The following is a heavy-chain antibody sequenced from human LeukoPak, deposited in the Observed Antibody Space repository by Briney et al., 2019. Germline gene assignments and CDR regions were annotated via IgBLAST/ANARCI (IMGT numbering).Heavy chain of an antibody. Sequence: GGSLRLSCAASGFTFSIYGMHWVRQAPGEGLGWVAFIRYDGSNKYYADSVKGRFTISRDNSKNTLYLQMNSLRAEDTAVYYCASSLVIDDLIYYYYMDVWGKGTTVTVSS. D-gene: IGHD3-9*01. CDR1: GFTFSIYG. V-gene: IGHV3-30*02. J-gene: IGHJ6*03. CDR3: ASSLVIDDLIYYYYMDV. CDR2: IRYDGSNK.